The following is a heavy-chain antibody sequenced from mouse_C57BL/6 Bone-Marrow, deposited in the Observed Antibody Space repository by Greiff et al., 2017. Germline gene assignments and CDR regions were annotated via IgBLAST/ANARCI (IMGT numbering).Heavy chain of an antibody. Sequence: EVKLVESGGGLVKPGGSLKLSCAASGFTFSDYGMHWVRQAPEKGLEWVAYSSSGSSTIYYADTVKGRFTISRDNAKKTLFLQMTSLRSEDTAMYYCARLTWDYYDWYFYGWGTGTTVTVSS. J-gene: IGHJ1*03. CDR2: SSSGSSTI. CDR1: GFTFSDYG. D-gene: IGHD1-1*01. CDR3: ARLTWDYYDWYFYG. V-gene: IGHV5-17*01.